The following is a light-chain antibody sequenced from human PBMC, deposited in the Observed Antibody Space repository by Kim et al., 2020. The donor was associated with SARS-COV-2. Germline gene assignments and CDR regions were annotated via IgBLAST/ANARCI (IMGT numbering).Light chain of an antibody. V-gene: IGKV3-20*01. CDR1: QIISSDF. CDR2: GAS. Sequence: EIVLTQSPGTLSLSPGERATLSCRASQIISSDFLAWYQQKPGQAPRLLIYGASWRAAGTPDRFSGSGSGTDFTLTISRLEPEDFAMYYCQHCDSSITWTFGQGTKVDIK. J-gene: IGKJ1*01. CDR3: QHCDSSITWT.